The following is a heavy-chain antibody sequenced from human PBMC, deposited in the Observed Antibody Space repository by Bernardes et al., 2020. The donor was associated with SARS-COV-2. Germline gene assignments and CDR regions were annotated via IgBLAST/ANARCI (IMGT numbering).Heavy chain of an antibody. CDR3: ARVDFSNLYYFDY. D-gene: IGHD4-4*01. Sequence: GSLRLSCAASGFTFSSYTMNWVRQAPGKGLEWVSSISTSSTYISYSDSVRGRFTISRDNAKSSVYLQMNSLRVDDTAVYYCARVDFSNLYYFDYWGQGTPVTVSS. J-gene: IGHJ4*02. CDR1: GFTFSSYT. V-gene: IGHV3-21*06. CDR2: ISTSSTYI.